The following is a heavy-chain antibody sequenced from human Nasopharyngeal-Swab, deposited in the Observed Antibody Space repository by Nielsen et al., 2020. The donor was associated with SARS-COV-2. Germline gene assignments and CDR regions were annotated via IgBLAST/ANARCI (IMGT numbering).Heavy chain of an antibody. J-gene: IGHJ6*02. Sequence: SETLSLTCTVSGGSISSITYSWGWIRQPPGMGLEWIGNIYYKGNTYYNPSLKSRVTISVDTSKNQFSLRLTSVTAADTAVYYCARDDGSYGMDVWGQGTTVTVSS. CDR3: ARDDGSYGMDV. V-gene: IGHV4-39*07. CDR1: GGSISSITYS. D-gene: IGHD3-10*01. CDR2: IYYKGNT.